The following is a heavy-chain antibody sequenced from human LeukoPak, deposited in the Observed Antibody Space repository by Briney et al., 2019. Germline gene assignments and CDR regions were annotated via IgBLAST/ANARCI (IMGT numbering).Heavy chain of an antibody. CDR3: ARRVDYLYFDL. CDR2: IIPILGIA. J-gene: IGHJ2*01. V-gene: IGHV1-69*04. Sequence: SVMVSCKASGGTFSSYAISWVRQAPGQGLEWMGRIIPILGIANYAQKFQGRVTITADKSTSTAYMELSSLRSEDTAVYYCARRVDYLYFDLWGRGTLVTVSS. CDR1: GGTFSSYA.